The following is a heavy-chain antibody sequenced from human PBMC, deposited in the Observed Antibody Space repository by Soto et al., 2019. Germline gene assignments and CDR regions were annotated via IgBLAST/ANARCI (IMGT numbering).Heavy chain of an antibody. CDR3: AKSPRTGIAAATLDP. Sequence: GGSLRLSCAASGFTFSSYAMSWVRQAPGKGLEWVSAISGSGGSTYYADSVKGRFTVSRDNSKNTLYLQMNSLRAEDTAVYYCAKSPRTGIAAATLDPWGQGTLVTVSS. J-gene: IGHJ5*02. D-gene: IGHD6-13*01. CDR1: GFTFSSYA. CDR2: ISGSGGST. V-gene: IGHV3-23*01.